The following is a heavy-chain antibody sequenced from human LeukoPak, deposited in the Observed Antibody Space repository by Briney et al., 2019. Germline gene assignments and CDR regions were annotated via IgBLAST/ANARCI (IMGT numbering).Heavy chain of an antibody. Sequence: GGSLRLSCAASGLTFKNFAMSWVRQAPGKGLEWLAVSSGDEDSIHYADSVRGHFVISTDNSENTSYLHMNSLRAEDTAVYYCARDPGLPNGMDVWGQGTTVTVSS. CDR1: GLTFKNFA. D-gene: IGHD5-18*01. CDR3: ARDPGLPNGMDV. V-gene: IGHV3-23*01. CDR2: SSGDEDSI. J-gene: IGHJ6*02.